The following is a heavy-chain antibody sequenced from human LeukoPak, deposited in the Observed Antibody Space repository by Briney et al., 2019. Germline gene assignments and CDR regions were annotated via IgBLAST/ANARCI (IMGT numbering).Heavy chain of an antibody. CDR1: GFTFSDYY. V-gene: IGHV3-11*01. J-gene: IGHJ5*02. D-gene: IGHD6-13*01. Sequence: GGSLRLSCAASGFTFSDYYMSWVRQAPGKGLEWVSYISSSGSTIYYADSVKGRFTISRDNAKNSLYLQMNSLRAEDTAVYYCARSGIAAAEGNWFDPWGQGTLVTVSS. CDR2: ISSSGSTI. CDR3: ARSGIAAAEGNWFDP.